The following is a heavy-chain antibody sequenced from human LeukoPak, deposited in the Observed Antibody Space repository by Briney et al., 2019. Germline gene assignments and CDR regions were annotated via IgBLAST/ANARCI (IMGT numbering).Heavy chain of an antibody. CDR2: ISSSGGSA. CDR3: AKDLRGPATGDY. Sequence: PGGSLRLSCAASGFTFTSYAMSWVRQAPGKGLEWVSAISSSGGSASYADSVKGRFTISRDNSKNTLYLQMNSLRAEDTAVYYCAKDLRGPATGDYWGQGTLVTVSS. D-gene: IGHD2-15*01. J-gene: IGHJ4*02. CDR1: GFTFTSYA. V-gene: IGHV3-23*01.